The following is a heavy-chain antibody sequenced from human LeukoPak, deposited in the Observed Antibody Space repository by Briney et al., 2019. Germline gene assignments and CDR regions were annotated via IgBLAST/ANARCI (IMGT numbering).Heavy chain of an antibody. CDR2: ISSSSTYI. D-gene: IGHD2-15*01. CDR1: GFTFSSYS. J-gene: IGHJ4*02. Sequence: PGGSLRLSCAASGFTFSSYSMNWVRQAPGKRLEWVSSISSSSTYIYYADSVKGRFTISRDNAKNSLYLQMSSLRADDTAVYYCATPTLGYCSGGSCRTSDYWGQGTLVTVSS. CDR3: ATPTLGYCSGGSCRTSDY. V-gene: IGHV3-21*01.